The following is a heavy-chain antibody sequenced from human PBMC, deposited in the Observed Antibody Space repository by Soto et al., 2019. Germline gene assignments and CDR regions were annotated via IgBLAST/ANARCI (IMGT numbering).Heavy chain of an antibody. D-gene: IGHD2-21*02. V-gene: IGHV4-39*01. CDR2: IYYSGST. CDR3: ARHGSPWQCGGGCYWGWDYYYYGMDV. J-gene: IGHJ6*02. CDR1: GGSISSSSYY. Sequence: PSETLSLTCTVSGGSISSSSYYWGWILHPPGKGLEWIGSIYYSGSTYYNPSLKSRVTISVDTSKNQFSLKLSSVTAADTAVYYCARHGSPWQCGGGCYWGWDYYYYGMDVWGQGTTVTVSS.